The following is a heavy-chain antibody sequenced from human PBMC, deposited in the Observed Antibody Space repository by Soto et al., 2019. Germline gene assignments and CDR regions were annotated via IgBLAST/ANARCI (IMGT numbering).Heavy chain of an antibody. CDR3: AREGPAPYYYYGMDV. CDR1: GYSFTTYG. CDR2: ISGYNGNT. V-gene: IGHV1-18*01. J-gene: IGHJ6*02. Sequence: QVQLVQSRGEVKKPGASVTVSCKTSGYSFTTYGISWVRQAPGQGLEWMGWISGYNGNTNYAQKLQGRVTMTTDTSKSTANMELRSLRSDDTAVYYCAREGPAPYYYYGMDVWGQGSTVTVSS.